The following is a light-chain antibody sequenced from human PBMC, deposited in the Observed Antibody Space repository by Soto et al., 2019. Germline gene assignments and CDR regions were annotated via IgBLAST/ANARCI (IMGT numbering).Light chain of an antibody. J-gene: IGKJ1*01. CDR2: GAS. CDR1: DRISNEY. V-gene: IGKV3-20*01. CDR3: QQYGGAPRT. Sequence: DIVLTQSPSSLSLSPGERVTLSCRASDRISNEYVAWYQQRPGQAPRLLIYGASRRALGVPDRFSGSGSGADFTLTVNSLEPEDFEVYFCQQYGGAPRTFGQGTKVDI.